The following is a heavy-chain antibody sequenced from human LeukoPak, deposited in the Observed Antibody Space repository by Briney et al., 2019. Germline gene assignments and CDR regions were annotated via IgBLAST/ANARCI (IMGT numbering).Heavy chain of an antibody. Sequence: GASVKVSCKASGYTFTSYGISWVRQAPGQGLEWMGWISAYNGNTNYAQKLQGRVTMTTDTSTSTAYMELRSLRSDDTAVYYCARPGASGSSGYYSAPTAWGQGTLVTVSS. CDR3: ARPGASGSSGYYSAPTA. CDR1: GYTFTSYG. CDR2: ISAYNGNT. J-gene: IGHJ4*02. D-gene: IGHD3-22*01. V-gene: IGHV1-18*01.